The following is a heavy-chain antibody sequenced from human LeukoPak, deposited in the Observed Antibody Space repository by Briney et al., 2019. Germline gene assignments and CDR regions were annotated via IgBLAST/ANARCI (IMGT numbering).Heavy chain of an antibody. J-gene: IGHJ6*02. CDR3: ARGLMVRGVIINYYYYGMDV. CDR2: INHSGST. V-gene: IGHV4-34*01. CDR1: GGSFSGYY. Sequence: PSETLSLTCAVYGGSFSGYYWSWIRQPPGKGLEWIGEINHSGSTNYNPSLKSRVTISVDTSKNQFSLKLSSVTAADTAVYYCARGLMVRGVIINYYYYGMDVWGQGTTVTVSS. D-gene: IGHD3-10*01.